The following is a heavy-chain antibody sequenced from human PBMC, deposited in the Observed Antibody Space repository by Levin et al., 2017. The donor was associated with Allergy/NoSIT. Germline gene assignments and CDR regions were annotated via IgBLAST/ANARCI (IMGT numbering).Heavy chain of an antibody. Sequence: PSETLSLTCAVYGGSFSGYYWSWIRQPPGEGREWIGEINHSVSTNYNPSLKSRVTISVDTSKNQFSLKLSSVTAADTAVYYCARGMMVLPTCFDYWGQGTLVTVSS. CDR1: GGSFSGYY. CDR2: INHSVST. CDR3: ARGMMVLPTCFDY. J-gene: IGHJ4*02. D-gene: IGHD4/OR15-4a*01. V-gene: IGHV4-34*01.